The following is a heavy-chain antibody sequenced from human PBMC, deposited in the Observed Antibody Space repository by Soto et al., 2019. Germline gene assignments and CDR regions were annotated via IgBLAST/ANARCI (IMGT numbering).Heavy chain of an antibody. CDR3: ARDLGYYDSSGYFDY. CDR1: GFTFSDYY. J-gene: IGHJ4*02. Sequence: QVQLVESGGGLVKPGGSLRLSCAASGFTFSDYYMSWIRQAPGKGLEWVSYISSTDNIIYYADSVKGRFTIPRDNAKNSLYLQMNSLRAEDTAVYYCARDLGYYDSSGYFDYWGQGTLVTVSS. CDR2: ISSTDNII. V-gene: IGHV3-11*01. D-gene: IGHD3-22*01.